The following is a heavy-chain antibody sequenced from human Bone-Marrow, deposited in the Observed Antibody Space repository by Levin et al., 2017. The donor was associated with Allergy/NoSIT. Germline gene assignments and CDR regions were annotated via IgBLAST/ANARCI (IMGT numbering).Heavy chain of an antibody. CDR3: ARDVPVVGVPMRAFDV. D-gene: IGHD4-23*01. J-gene: IGHJ3*01. V-gene: IGHV4-59*01. CDR1: GGSISSYY. Sequence: SQTLSLTCSVSGGSISSYYWSWIRQPPGKGLEWIGFIYYIGSTNYNPSLKSRVTISFDTSKNQFSLNLTSVTAAETAVYYCARDVPVVGVPMRAFDVWGPGTMVTVSS. CDR2: IYYIGST.